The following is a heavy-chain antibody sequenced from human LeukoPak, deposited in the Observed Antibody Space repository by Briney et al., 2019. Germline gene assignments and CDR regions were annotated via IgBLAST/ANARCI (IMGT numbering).Heavy chain of an antibody. CDR2: ITRSSRSI. V-gene: IGHV3-21*01. D-gene: IGHD1-26*01. Sequence: GESLRLSCAASGFTFSSHNMNWVRQAPWKGLEWVSSITRSSRSIFYADSVKGRFTISRDDAKNTLYLQMDSLRVEDTGVYYCAGYSGTYRDYWGQGTLITVSS. CDR1: GFTFSSHN. CDR3: AGYSGTYRDY. J-gene: IGHJ4*02.